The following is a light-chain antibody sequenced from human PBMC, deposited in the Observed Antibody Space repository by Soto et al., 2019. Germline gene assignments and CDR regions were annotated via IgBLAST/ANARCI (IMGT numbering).Light chain of an antibody. CDR2: DAS. V-gene: IGKV1-5*01. Sequence: DIQMTQSPSTLSASVGDRVTITCRASQSISSWLAWYQQKPGKAPKLLIYDASSVESGDPSRCSGSGSGTEFTLNLSSLHPDDFAPYYCQQYNSYPWTVGQGTKVDNK. J-gene: IGKJ1*01. CDR3: QQYNSYPWT. CDR1: QSISSW.